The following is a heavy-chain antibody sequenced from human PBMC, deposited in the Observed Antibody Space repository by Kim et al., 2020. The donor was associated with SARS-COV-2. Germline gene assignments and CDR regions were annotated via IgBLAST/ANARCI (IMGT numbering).Heavy chain of an antibody. V-gene: IGHV1-18*01. D-gene: IGHD3-3*01. J-gene: IGHJ5*02. CDR1: GYTFTSYG. CDR2: ISAYNGNT. Sequence: SVKVSCKASGYTFTSYGISWVRQAPGQGLEWMGWISAYNGNTNYAQKLQGRVTMTTDTSTSTAYMELRSLRSDDTAVYYCARASLRPDYYDFWSGYYTAWGQGTLVTVSS. CDR3: ARASLRPDYYDFWSGYYTA.